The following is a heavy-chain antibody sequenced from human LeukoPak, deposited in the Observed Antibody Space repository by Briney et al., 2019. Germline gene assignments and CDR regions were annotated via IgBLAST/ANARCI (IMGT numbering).Heavy chain of an antibody. CDR1: GFTFSSYW. V-gene: IGHV3-7*01. Sequence: GGSLRLSCAASGFTFSSYWMSWVRQAPGKGLEWVANIKQDGSEKYYVDSVKGRFTISRDNAKNSLYLQMNSLRAEDTAVYYCARGIAKTTLNAFDLWGQGTMVTVSS. CDR3: ARGIAKTTLNAFDL. CDR2: IKQDGSEK. J-gene: IGHJ3*01. D-gene: IGHD4-11*01.